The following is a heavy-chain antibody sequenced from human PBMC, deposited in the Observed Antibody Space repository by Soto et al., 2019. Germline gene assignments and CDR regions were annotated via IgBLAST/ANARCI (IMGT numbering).Heavy chain of an antibody. V-gene: IGHV4-4*02. CDR2: IYHSGST. D-gene: IGHD6-13*01. Sequence: SETLSLTCAVSGGSISSSNWWSWVRQPPGKGLEWIGEIYHSGSTNYNPSLKSRVTISVDKSKNQFSLKLSSVTAEDTAVYYCASDNGTEAAGNWFEPWGQGTLVTVSS. CDR1: GGSISSSNW. J-gene: IGHJ5*02. CDR3: ASDNGTEAAGNWFEP.